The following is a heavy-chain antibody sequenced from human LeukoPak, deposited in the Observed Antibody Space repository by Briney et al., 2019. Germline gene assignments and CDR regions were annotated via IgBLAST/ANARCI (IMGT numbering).Heavy chain of an antibody. Sequence: GGSLRLSCAASGFTFSNYPMNWVRQAPGKGLEWVSSISSSSSYIYYADSVKGRFTISRDNAKNALYLQMNSLRAEDTAVYYCARGDGSGSLLDYWGQGTLVTVSS. CDR1: GFTFSNYP. V-gene: IGHV3-21*01. CDR3: ARGDGSGSLLDY. J-gene: IGHJ4*02. D-gene: IGHD3-10*01. CDR2: ISSSSSYI.